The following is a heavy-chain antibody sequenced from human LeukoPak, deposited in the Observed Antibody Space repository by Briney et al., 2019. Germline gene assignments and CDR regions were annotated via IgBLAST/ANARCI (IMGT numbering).Heavy chain of an antibody. CDR2: ISYDASNK. D-gene: IGHD3-22*01. Sequence: AGGSLRLSCAASGFTFRSYAVHWARQAPGKGLEWVAGISYDASNKYYADSVKGRFTISRDNSKNTLSMQMNSLRAEDTAVYYCARDPYDSSGYPMGYWGQGTLVTVSS. J-gene: IGHJ4*02. V-gene: IGHV3-30-3*01. CDR3: ARDPYDSSGYPMGY. CDR1: GFTFRSYA.